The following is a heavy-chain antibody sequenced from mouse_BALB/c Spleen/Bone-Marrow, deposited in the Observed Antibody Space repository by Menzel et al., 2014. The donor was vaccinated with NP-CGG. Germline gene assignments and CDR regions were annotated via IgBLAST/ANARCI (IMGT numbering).Heavy chain of an antibody. D-gene: IGHD2-3*01. CDR1: GYTFTTYY. CDR3: TRDGHNYYAMDY. V-gene: IGHV1-53*01. CDR2: INPSNGGT. J-gene: IGHJ4*01. Sequence: QVQLQQPGTELVKPGASVKLSCKASGYTFTTYYIYWVKQRAGQGLEWIGEINPSNGGTNFNEKHKSKATLTVDKSSSTSYMQLSSLTSEDSAVYYCTRDGHNYYAMDYWGQGTSVTVSS.